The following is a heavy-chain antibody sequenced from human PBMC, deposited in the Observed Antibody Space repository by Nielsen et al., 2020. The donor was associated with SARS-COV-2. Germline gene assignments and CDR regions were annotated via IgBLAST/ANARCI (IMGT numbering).Heavy chain of an antibody. V-gene: IGHV3-33*01. J-gene: IGHJ4*02. CDR3: ARGLSGGTYSLDH. Sequence: LSLTCAASGFTFSSYGMHWVRQAPGKGLEWVAVIWYDGSNKYYADSVKGRFTISRDNSKNTLYLQMNSLRAEDTAVYYCARGLSGGTYSLDHWGQGTLVTVSS. CDR2: IWYDGSNK. CDR1: GFTFSSYG. D-gene: IGHD1-26*01.